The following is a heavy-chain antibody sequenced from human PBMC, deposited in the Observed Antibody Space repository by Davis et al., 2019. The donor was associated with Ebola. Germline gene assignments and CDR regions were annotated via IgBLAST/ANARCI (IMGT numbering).Heavy chain of an antibody. Sequence: PGGSLRLSCAASGFTFSSYAMHWVRPAPGKGLEWVAVISYDGSNKYYADSVKGRFTISRDNSKNTLYLQMNSLRAEDTAVYYCAKDPPPYYDFWSGYYMLYYYYYGMDVWGQGTTVTVSS. CDR2: ISYDGSNK. V-gene: IGHV3-30-3*01. CDR1: GFTFSSYA. D-gene: IGHD3-3*01. CDR3: AKDPPPYYDFWSGYYMLYYYYYGMDV. J-gene: IGHJ6*02.